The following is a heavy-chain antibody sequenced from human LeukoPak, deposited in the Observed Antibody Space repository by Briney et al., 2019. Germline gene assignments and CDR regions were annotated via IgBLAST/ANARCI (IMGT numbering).Heavy chain of an antibody. J-gene: IGHJ4*02. CDR2: IIPIFGTA. CDR1: GGTFSSYA. Sequence: SVKVSCKASGGTFSSYAISWVRQAPGQGLEWMGGIIPIFGTANYAQKFQGRVTITTDETTSTAYMELSSLRSEDTAVYYCARDRASYYYDSSGYPGSGYFDYWGQGTLVTVSS. V-gene: IGHV1-69*05. D-gene: IGHD3-22*01. CDR3: ARDRASYYYDSSGYPGSGYFDY.